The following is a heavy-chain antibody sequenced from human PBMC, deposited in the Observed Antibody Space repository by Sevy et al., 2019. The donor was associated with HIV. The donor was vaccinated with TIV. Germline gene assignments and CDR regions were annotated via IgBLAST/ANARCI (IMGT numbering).Heavy chain of an antibody. CDR1: GFTVSSNY. CDR2: FYSGGST. CDR3: ARGVARALFDY. V-gene: IGHV3-53*01. Sequence: GGSLRLSCAASGFTVSSNYMSWVRQAPGKGLEWVSVFYSGGSTYYADSVKGRFTISRDNSKNTLYLQMNSLRAEDTAVYYCARGVARALFDYWGQGTLVTVSS. J-gene: IGHJ4*01. D-gene: IGHD2-15*01.